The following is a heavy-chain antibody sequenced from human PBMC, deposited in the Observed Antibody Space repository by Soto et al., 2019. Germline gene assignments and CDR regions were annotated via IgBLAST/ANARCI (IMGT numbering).Heavy chain of an antibody. CDR3: ARGPAGDKIDS. V-gene: IGHV4-30-4*01. J-gene: IGHJ4*02. Sequence: SETLSLTCTVSGGSISSFYYYWSWIRQPPGKGLEWMGHIYDSGSTYSNPSVESRASISVDTSKNQFSLKLTSVTDADTAVYYSARGPAGDKIDSLGQGTLVTVS. CDR2: IYDSGST. D-gene: IGHD7-27*01. CDR1: GGSISSFYYY.